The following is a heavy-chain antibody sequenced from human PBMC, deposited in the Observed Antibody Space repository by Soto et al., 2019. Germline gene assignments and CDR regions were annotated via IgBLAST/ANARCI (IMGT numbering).Heavy chain of an antibody. CDR2: IYYSGST. Sequence: SETLSLTCTVSGGSISSGDYYWSWIRQPPGKGLEWIGYIYYSGSTYYNPSLKSRVTISVDTSKNQFSLKLSSVTAADTAVYYCASVGGFGATTIDYWGQGTLVTVSS. V-gene: IGHV4-30-4*01. CDR1: GGSISSGDYY. D-gene: IGHD3-10*01. J-gene: IGHJ4*02. CDR3: ASVGGFGATTIDY.